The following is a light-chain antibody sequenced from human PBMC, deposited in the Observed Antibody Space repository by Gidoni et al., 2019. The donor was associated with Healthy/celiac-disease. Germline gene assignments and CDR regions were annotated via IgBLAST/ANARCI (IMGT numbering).Light chain of an antibody. CDR1: QDISNY. Sequence: DIQMTQSPSSLSASVGDRVTITCQASQDISNYLNWYQQKPGKAPKLLIYDASNLETGVPSRFSGSGSGTDFTSTISSLQPADIATDYCQQYDNLPFTFGPGTKVDIK. CDR3: QQYDNLPFT. V-gene: IGKV1-33*01. CDR2: DAS. J-gene: IGKJ3*01.